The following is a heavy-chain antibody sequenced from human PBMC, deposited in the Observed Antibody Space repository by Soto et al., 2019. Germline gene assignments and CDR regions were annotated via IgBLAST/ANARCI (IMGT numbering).Heavy chain of an antibody. J-gene: IGHJ6*02. CDR3: ATDCSSTSCYINGMDV. V-gene: IGHV1-69*13. CDR1: GGTFSSYA. CDR2: IIPIFGTA. Sequence: SVKVSCKASGGTFSSYAISWVRQAPGQGLEWMGGIIPIFGTANYAQKFQGRVTITADESTSTAYMELSSLRSEDTAVYYCATDCSSTSCYINGMDVWGQGTTVTVYS. D-gene: IGHD2-2*01.